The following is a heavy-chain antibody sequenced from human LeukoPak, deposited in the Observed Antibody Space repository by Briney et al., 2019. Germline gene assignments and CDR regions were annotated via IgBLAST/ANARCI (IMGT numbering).Heavy chain of an antibody. CDR3: ARGGWALC. CDR2: IKLDGSEK. Sequence: GGSMRLSCPVSGFTFSNYWMSWVRQAPGKGLEWVDNIKLDGSEKNYVDSVKGRFTISRDNAKNSLYLQMNSLRAEDTAVYYCARGGWALCWGQGTLVTVSS. V-gene: IGHV3-7*03. D-gene: IGHD1-26*01. CDR1: GFTFSNYW. J-gene: IGHJ4*02.